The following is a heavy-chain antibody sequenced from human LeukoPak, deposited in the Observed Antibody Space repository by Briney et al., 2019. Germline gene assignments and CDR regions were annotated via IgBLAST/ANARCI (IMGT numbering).Heavy chain of an antibody. CDR1: GFTFSSYG. D-gene: IGHD3-10*01. Sequence: QPGGSLRLSCAASGFTFSSYGMHWVRQAPGKGLEWVAVISYDGSNKYYADSVKGRFTISRDNSKNTLYLQMNSLRAEDTAVYYCAKGRITMVRGVILHYYYYGMDVWGQGTTVTVSS. CDR2: ISYDGSNK. V-gene: IGHV3-30*18. J-gene: IGHJ6*02. CDR3: AKGRITMVRGVILHYYYYGMDV.